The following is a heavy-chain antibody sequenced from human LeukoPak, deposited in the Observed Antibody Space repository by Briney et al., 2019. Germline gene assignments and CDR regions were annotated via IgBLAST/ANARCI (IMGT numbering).Heavy chain of an antibody. J-gene: IGHJ4*02. CDR2: INHSGRT. CDR3: ARLGGYYDPPDY. Sequence: PAETLSLTCAASGDSFIGYFWTWIRQAPGKGLEWIGDINHSGRTNYNPSLQRRVSISVDTSKNQFSLNVTSVTAADTAVYYCARLGGYYDPPDYWGQGTLVTVSS. CDR1: GDSFIGYF. D-gene: IGHD3-22*01. V-gene: IGHV4-34*01.